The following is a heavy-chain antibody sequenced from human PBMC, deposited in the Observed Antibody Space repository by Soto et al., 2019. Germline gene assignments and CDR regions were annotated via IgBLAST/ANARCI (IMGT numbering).Heavy chain of an antibody. CDR1: GGTFNRHA. CDR2: IIPMLNKL. D-gene: IGHD5-12*01. CDR3: ARDQGGTRGYSGYDALDY. V-gene: IGHV1-69*01. J-gene: IGHJ4*02. Sequence: HVQLVQSGAEVKKPGSAVKVSCRASGGTFNRHAISWVRQAPGQGLEWMGGIIPMLNKLKYVEKLQGRVTITADESTTTVYMELSSLTSEDTAVYVCARDQGGTRGYSGYDALDYWGQGTLVSVSS.